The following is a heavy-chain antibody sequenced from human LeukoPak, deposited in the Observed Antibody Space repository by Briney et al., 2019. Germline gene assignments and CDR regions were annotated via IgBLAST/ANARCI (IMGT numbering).Heavy chain of an antibody. CDR3: AKARRGNEDY. V-gene: IGHV3-23*01. J-gene: IGHJ4*02. Sequence: PGGSLRLSCAASGFTFSSYAMSWVRQAPGKGLEWVSAISGNGGSTYYADSVKGRFTISRDNSKNTLFLQMNSLRAEDTAVYYCAKARRGNEDYWGQGTLVTVFS. D-gene: IGHD1-1*01. CDR2: ISGNGGST. CDR1: GFTFSSYA.